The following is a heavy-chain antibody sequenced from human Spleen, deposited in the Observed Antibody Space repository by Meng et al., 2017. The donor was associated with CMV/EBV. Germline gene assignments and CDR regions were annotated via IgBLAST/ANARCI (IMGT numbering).Heavy chain of an antibody. D-gene: IGHD6-13*01. J-gene: IGHJ4*02. CDR3: VRDGDSSNWPLDY. CDR1: GFMFSDYG. V-gene: IGHV3-30*03. Sequence: QVELAELGGGVVQPGRSLRLSCAVSGFMFSDYGMHWVRQAPGKAPEWVAFILKDGSDKFYRDSVKGRFTISRDPGKNTLYLQMDSLRPEDTAIYYCVRDGDSSNWPLDYWGQGTLVTVSS. CDR2: ILKDGSDK.